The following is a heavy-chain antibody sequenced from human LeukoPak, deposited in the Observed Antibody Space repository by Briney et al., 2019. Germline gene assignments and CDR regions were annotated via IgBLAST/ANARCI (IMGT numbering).Heavy chain of an antibody. CDR2: INAGNGNT. V-gene: IGHV1-3*01. Sequence: ASVKVSCKASGYTFTSYGISWVRQAPGQGLEWMGWINAGNGNTKYSQKFQGRVTITRDTSASTAYMELSSLRSEDTAVYYCARDLGYYGSGSYYRYWGQGTLVTVSS. D-gene: IGHD3-10*01. CDR1: GYTFTSYG. CDR3: ARDLGYYGSGSYYRY. J-gene: IGHJ4*02.